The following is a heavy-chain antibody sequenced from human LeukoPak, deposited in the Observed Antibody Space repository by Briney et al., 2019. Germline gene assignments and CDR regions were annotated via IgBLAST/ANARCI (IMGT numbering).Heavy chain of an antibody. CDR3: ARDLGYSSGWYILGAFDI. V-gene: IGHV3-30-3*01. CDR2: ISYDGSNK. CDR1: GFTFSSYA. Sequence: GRSLRLSCAASGFTFSSYAMHWVRQAPGKGLEWVAVISYDGSNKYYADSVKGRFTISRDNSKNTLYLQMNSLRAEDTAVYYCARDLGYSSGWYILGAFDIWGQGTMVTVSS. J-gene: IGHJ3*02. D-gene: IGHD6-19*01.